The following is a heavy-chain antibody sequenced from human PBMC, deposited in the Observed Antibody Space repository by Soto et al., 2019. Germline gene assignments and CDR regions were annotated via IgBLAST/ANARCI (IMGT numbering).Heavy chain of an antibody. Sequence: SGPTLVNPTQTLTLTCTFSGFSLSTSEVGVGWIRQPPGKALELLGIIYWEDDKRYSPLLNKRLTITKDNSKNQVVLTMTNMDSVDTGTYYCARLTDLYIMFDIWGQGTQVTVSS. CDR3: ARLTDLYIMFDI. V-gene: IGHV2-5*02. CDR1: GFSLSTSEVG. D-gene: IGHD3-16*01. J-gene: IGHJ4*02. CDR2: IYWEDDK.